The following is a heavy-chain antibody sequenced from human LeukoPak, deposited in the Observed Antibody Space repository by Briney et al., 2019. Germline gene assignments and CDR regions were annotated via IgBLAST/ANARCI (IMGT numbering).Heavy chain of an antibody. CDR3: PRDRGDSGSYPYYYYYYMDV. V-gene: IGHV3-48*01. CDR1: GFTFSSYS. Sequence: GGPLRLSCAASGFTFSSYSMNWVRQAPGKGLEWVSYISSSSSTIYYADSVKGRFTISRDNAKNSLYLQMNSLRAEDTAVYYCPRDRGDSGSYPYYYYYYMDVWGKGTTVTVSS. J-gene: IGHJ6*03. D-gene: IGHD1-26*01. CDR2: ISSSSSTI.